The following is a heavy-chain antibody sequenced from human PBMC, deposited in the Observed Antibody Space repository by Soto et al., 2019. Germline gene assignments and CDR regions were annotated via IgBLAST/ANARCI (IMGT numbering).Heavy chain of an antibody. CDR1: GFTFSSYE. D-gene: IGHD1-26*01. Sequence: GGSLRLSCAASGFTFSSYEMNWVRQAPGKGLEWVSYISSSGSTIYYADSVKGRFTISRDNAKNSLYLQMNSLRAEDTAVYYCATIIVGATYWFDPWGQGTLVTVSS. J-gene: IGHJ5*02. CDR2: ISSSGSTI. V-gene: IGHV3-48*03. CDR3: ATIIVGATYWFDP.